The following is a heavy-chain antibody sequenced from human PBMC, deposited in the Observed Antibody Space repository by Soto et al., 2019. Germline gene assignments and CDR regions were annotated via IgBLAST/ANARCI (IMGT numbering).Heavy chain of an antibody. CDR1: GYTFTSYG. V-gene: IGHV1-18*01. CDR2: ISAYNGNT. CDR3: ARVLTMVRGVIPGFDY. J-gene: IGHJ4*02. Sequence: VQLVQSGAEVKKPGASVKVSCKASGYTFTSYGISWVRQAPGQGLEWMGWISAYNGNTNYAQKLQGRVTMTTDTPTSTAHMELRSLRPDDTAVYCWARVLTMVRGVIPGFDYWGQATLVTASS. D-gene: IGHD3-10*01.